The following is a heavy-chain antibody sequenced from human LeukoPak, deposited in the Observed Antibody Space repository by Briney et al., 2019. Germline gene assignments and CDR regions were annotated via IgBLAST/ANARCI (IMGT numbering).Heavy chain of an antibody. D-gene: IGHD3-10*01. CDR2: IHYSGST. CDR1: GGSISNYY. J-gene: IGHJ3*02. CDR3: ARAYRRGAFDI. V-gene: IGHV4-59*12. Sequence: PSETLSLTCTVSGGSISNYYRSWIRQPPGKGLEWIGYIHYSGSTNYNPSLKSRVTISVDTSKNKFYLKLSSVTAADTAVYYCARAYRRGAFDIWGQGTMVTVSS.